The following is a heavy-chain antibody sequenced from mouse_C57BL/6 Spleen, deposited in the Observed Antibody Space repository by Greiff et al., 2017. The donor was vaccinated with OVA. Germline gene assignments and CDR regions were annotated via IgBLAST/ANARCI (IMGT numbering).Heavy chain of an antibody. D-gene: IGHD1-1*01. CDR2: IDPSDSYT. CDR3: AKYSDYYGSSYYAMDY. CDR1: GYTFTSYW. Sequence: QVQLQQPGAELVRPGTSVKLSCKASGYTFTSYWMHWVKQRPGQGLEWIGVIDPSDSYTNYNQKFKGKATLTVDTSSSTAYMQLSSLTSEDSAVYYCAKYSDYYGSSYYAMDYWGQGTSVTVSS. J-gene: IGHJ4*01. V-gene: IGHV1-59*01.